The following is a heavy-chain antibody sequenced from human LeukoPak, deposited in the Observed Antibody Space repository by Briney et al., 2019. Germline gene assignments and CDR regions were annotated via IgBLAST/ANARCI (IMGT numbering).Heavy chain of an antibody. J-gene: IGHJ4*02. Sequence: GASVKASCKASGYTFTSYDINWVRQATGQGLEWMGWMNPNSGNTGYAQKFQGRVTMTRNTSISTAYVELSSLRSEDTAVYYCARRYYGSGVINSRLGYWGQGTLVTVSS. V-gene: IGHV1-8*01. CDR2: MNPNSGNT. D-gene: IGHD3-10*01. CDR3: ARRYYGSGVINSRLGY. CDR1: GYTFTSYD.